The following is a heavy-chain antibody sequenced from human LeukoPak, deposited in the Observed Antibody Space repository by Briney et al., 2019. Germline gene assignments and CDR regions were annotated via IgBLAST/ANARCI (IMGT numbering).Heavy chain of an antibody. V-gene: IGHV1-69*04. J-gene: IGHJ6*02. CDR2: IIPILGIA. Sequence: GASVKVSCKASGGTFSSYAISWVRQAPGQGLEWMGRIIPILGIANYAQKFQGRVTITADKSTSTAYMELSSLRSEDTAVYYCARDLYYGSGSYYGMDVWGQGTTVTVSS. D-gene: IGHD3-10*01. CDR3: ARDLYYGSGSYYGMDV. CDR1: GGTFSSYA.